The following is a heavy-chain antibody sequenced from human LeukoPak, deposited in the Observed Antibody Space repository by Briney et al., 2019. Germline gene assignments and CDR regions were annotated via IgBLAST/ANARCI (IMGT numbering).Heavy chain of an antibody. CDR2: VIPIFGTA. Sequence: SVKVSCKASGGTFSSYAISWVRQAPGQGLEWMGGVIPIFGTANYAQKFQGRVTITADESTSTAYMELSSLRSEDTAVYYCARLTRRSGNYFDYWGQGTLVTVSS. CDR1: GGTFSSYA. D-gene: IGHD1-1*01. CDR3: ARLTRRSGNYFDY. V-gene: IGHV1-69*13. J-gene: IGHJ4*02.